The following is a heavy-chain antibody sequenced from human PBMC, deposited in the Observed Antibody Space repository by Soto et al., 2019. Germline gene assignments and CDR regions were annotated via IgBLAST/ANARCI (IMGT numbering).Heavy chain of an antibody. V-gene: IGHV3-33*06. D-gene: IGHD1-20*01. CDR3: AKSINYFEY. Sequence: VGSLRLSCAASGFTFSGFGMHWVRQAPGKGLEWVAIIWYDGSDKYYADSVKGRFTISRDNSKNTLYLQMDSLRAEDTAVYYCAKSINYFEYWGQGPQVAVSS. J-gene: IGHJ4*02. CDR2: IWYDGSDK. CDR1: GFTFSGFG.